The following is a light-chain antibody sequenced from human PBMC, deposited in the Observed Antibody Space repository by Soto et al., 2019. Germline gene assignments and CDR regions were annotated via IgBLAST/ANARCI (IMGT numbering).Light chain of an antibody. CDR2: DVS. J-gene: IGKJ1*01. CDR3: QQYYSYPRT. CDR1: QDIRSH. V-gene: IGKV1-33*01. Sequence: QVTQYPYSLSASVGNRVTITCQASQDIRSHLNWYQQKPGKAPKLLIYDVSILEIGVPSRFSGSGSGTDFTLTISCLQSEDFATYYCQQYYSYPRTFGQGTKVDIK.